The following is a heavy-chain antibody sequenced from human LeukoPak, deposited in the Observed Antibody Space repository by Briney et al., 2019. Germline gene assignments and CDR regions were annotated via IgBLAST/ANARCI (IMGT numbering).Heavy chain of an antibody. V-gene: IGHV3-20*01. J-gene: IGHJ4*02. CDR3: ARGYSSGPFDY. CDR2: INWNGGST. CDR1: GFTFDDYG. Sequence: GGSLRLSCAASGFTFDDYGMSWVRQAPGKGLEWVSGINWNGGSTGYADSVEGRFTISRDNAKNSLYLQMNSLRAEDTALYHCARGYSSGPFDYWGQGTLVTVSS. D-gene: IGHD3-22*01.